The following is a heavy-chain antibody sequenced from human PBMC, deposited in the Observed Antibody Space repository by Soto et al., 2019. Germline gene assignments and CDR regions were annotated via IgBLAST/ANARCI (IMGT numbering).Heavy chain of an antibody. CDR1: CGCIRTVGHY. CDR2: IYHTGST. CDR3: ARATGTLRSRNCDD. J-gene: IGHJ4*02. V-gene: IGHV4-31*02. Sequence: VSCGCIRTVGHYSTWIRQPPGKGLEWIGSIYHTGSTYYSKSLRSRLTMSVDTSKSQFSLRLSSVTAADTAVYYCARATGTLRSRNCDDWGQGSLVIVSS. D-gene: IGHD1-1*01.